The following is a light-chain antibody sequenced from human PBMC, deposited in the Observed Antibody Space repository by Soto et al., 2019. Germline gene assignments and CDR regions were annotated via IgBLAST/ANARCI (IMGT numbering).Light chain of an antibody. CDR3: QQLNSYPTS. J-gene: IGKJ3*01. CDR2: AAS. V-gene: IGKV1-9*01. CDR1: QGISSY. Sequence: DIQLTQSPSFLSASVGDRVTITSRASQGISSYLAWYQQKPGKAPILLIYAASTLQSGVPSRFSGSGSGTEFTLTISSLQPEDFATYYCQQLNSYPTSFGPGTKVDIK.